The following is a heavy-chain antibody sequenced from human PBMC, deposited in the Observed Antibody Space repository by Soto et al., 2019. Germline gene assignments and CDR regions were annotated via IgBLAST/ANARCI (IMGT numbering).Heavy chain of an antibody. J-gene: IGHJ5*02. CDR3: ATLAPPYPDRSRYQYDAYWFDP. V-gene: IGHV3-74*01. D-gene: IGHD3-22*01. CDR2: INSDGSST. CDR1: GFTFSSYW. Sequence: GGSLRLSCAASGFTFSSYWMHWVRQAPGKGLVWVPRINSDGSSTSYADSVKGRFTISRDNAKNTLYLQMNSLRAEDTAVYYCATLAPPYPDRSRYQYDAYWFDPWAQGTLVTVS.